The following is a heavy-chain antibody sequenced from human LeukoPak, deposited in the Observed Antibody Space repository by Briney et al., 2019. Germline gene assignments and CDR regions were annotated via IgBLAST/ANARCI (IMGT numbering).Heavy chain of an antibody. J-gene: IGHJ4*02. CDR2: IYYSGST. D-gene: IGHD7-27*01. CDR1: GGSISSSSYY. V-gene: IGHV4-39*01. Sequence: KASETLSLTCTVSGGSISSSSYYWGWIRRPPGKGLEWIGSIYYSGSTYYNPSLKSRVTISVDTSKNQFSLKLSSVTAADTAVYYCARPGKLGNYFDYWGQGTLVTVSS. CDR3: ARPGKLGNYFDY.